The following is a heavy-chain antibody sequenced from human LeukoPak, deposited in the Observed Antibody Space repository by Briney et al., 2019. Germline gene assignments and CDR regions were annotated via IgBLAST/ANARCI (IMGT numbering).Heavy chain of an antibody. CDR1: GFTFSSYG. V-gene: IGHV3-30*02. J-gene: IGHJ4*02. CDR2: IRYDGSNK. CDR3: AKGSVLRFLEWLSELDY. Sequence: GGSLRLSCAASGFTFSSYGIHWVHQAPGKGLEWVAFIRYDGSNKYYADSVKGRFTISRDNSKNTVYLQMNSLRAEDTAVYYCAKGSVLRFLEWLSELDYWGQGTLVTVSS. D-gene: IGHD3-3*01.